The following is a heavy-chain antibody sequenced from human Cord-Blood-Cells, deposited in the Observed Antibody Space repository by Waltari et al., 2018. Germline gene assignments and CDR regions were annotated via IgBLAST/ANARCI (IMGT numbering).Heavy chain of an antibody. CDR2: ISWNSGSI. J-gene: IGHJ6*02. Sequence: EVQLVESGGGLVQPGRSLRLSCAASGFTFDDFAMPWFRQAQGKGLEWVSGISWNSGSIGYADSVKGRFTISRDNAKNSLYLQMNSLRAEDTALYYCAKDYGDYYYYYGMDVWGQGTTVTVSS. D-gene: IGHD4-17*01. CDR1: GFTFDDFA. V-gene: IGHV3-9*01. CDR3: AKDYGDYYYYYGMDV.